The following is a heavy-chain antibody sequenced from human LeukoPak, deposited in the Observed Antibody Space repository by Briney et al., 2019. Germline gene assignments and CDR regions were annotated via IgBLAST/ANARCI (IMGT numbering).Heavy chain of an antibody. CDR1: GYTFTGYY. J-gene: IGHJ6*02. D-gene: IGHD6-19*01. Sequence: ASVKVSCKASGYTFTGYYMHWVRQAPGQGLEWMGWINPNSGGTNYAQKFQGRVTMTRDTSISTAYMELSSLRSEDTAVYYCAAGAAPNVYYYYGMDVWGQGTTVTVSS. V-gene: IGHV1-2*02. CDR2: INPNSGGT. CDR3: AAGAAPNVYYYYGMDV.